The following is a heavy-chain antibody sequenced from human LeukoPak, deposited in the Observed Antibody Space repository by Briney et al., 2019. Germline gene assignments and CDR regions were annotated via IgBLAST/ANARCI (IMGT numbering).Heavy chain of an antibody. J-gene: IGHJ4*02. Sequence: SETLSLTCAVYGGSFSGYYWSWIRQPPGKGLEWIGEINHSGTTNYNPSLKSRVTISVDTSKNQFSLKLSSVTAADTAVYYCARGRYGSGSYYMDYWGQGTLVTVSS. CDR3: ARGRYGSGSYYMDY. CDR1: GGSFSGYY. V-gene: IGHV4-34*01. D-gene: IGHD3-10*01. CDR2: INHSGTT.